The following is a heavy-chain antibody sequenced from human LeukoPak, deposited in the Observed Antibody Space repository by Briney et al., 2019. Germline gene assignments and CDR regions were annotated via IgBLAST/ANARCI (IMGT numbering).Heavy chain of an antibody. Sequence: GGALRLSCAASGFTLNKYGMHWVRQAPGKGLEWVAVISKDGSDTSYADSVKGRFTISRDNSKDTMFLKMNSLRREDTAVYYCAKSRAQIMITVGDVWGQGTTVTVAS. V-gene: IGHV3-30*18. CDR1: GFTLNKYG. D-gene: IGHD3-16*01. CDR3: AKSRAQIMITVGDV. CDR2: ISKDGSDT. J-gene: IGHJ6*02.